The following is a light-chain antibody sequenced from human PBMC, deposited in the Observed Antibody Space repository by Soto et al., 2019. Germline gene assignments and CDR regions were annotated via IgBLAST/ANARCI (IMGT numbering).Light chain of an antibody. CDR3: QQYNSYPWT. CDR2: DAS. Sequence: DIQMTQSPSTLSASVGDRVTITCRASQSISSWLAWYQQKQGKAPKIMIYDASSLESGVPSRLSGSGSGTEFTITISSLKTDDVSTYYCQQYNSYPWTFGQGTKVDIK. J-gene: IGKJ1*01. V-gene: IGKV1-5*01. CDR1: QSISSW.